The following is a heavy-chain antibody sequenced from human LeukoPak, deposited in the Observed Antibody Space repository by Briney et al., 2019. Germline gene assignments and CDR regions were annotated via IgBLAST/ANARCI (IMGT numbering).Heavy chain of an antibody. D-gene: IGHD6-19*01. J-gene: IGHJ4*02. CDR2: INHSGST. CDR3: ARDSRGPRTYSSGWYGMDY. Sequence: SETLSLTCAVYGGSFSGYYWRWIRQPPGKGLECIGEINHSGSTNYNPSLKSRVTISVDTSKNQFSQKLSSVTDADTAVYYCARDSRGPRTYSSGWYGMDYWGQGTLVTVSS. V-gene: IGHV4-34*01. CDR1: GGSFSGYY.